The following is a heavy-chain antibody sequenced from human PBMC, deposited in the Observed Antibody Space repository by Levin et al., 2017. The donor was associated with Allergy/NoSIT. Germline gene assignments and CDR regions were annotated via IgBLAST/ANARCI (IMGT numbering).Heavy chain of an antibody. CDR1: GFTFSSYW. CDR3: ARARYCSGDTCSHFDY. CDR2: INTDGTNT. J-gene: IGHJ4*02. D-gene: IGHD2-15*01. Sequence: GGSLRLSCAASGFTFSSYWIHWVRQAPGKGLVWVSRINTDGTNTNYADSVKGRFTISRDNAKNTLYLQMNSLRAEDTAVYYCARARYCSGDTCSHFDYWGQGTLVTVSS. V-gene: IGHV3-74*01.